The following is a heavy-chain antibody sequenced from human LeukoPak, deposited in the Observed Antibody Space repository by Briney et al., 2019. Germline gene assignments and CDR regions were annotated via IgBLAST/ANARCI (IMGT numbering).Heavy chain of an antibody. CDR2: ISWNSGSI. V-gene: IGHV3-9*03. J-gene: IGHJ4*02. Sequence: GRSLRLSCAASGFTFDDYAMHWVRQAPGKGLEWVSGISWNSGSIGYADSVKGRFTISRDNAKNSLYLQMNSLRAEDMALYYCAKESAIGYFDYWGQGTLVTVSS. CDR3: AKESAIGYFDY. CDR1: GFTFDDYA. D-gene: IGHD2-2*02.